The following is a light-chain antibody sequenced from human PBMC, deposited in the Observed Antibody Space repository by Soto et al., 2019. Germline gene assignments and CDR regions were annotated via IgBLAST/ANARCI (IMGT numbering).Light chain of an antibody. Sequence: EIVLTQSPGTLSLSPGERATLSCRASQSVRSSYLSWYQQKPGQAPRLLIYGTSSRATGIPDRFVGSGSGTDFTLTISRLEPEDFAVYYCQQYGSSPTFGQGTKVEIK. J-gene: IGKJ1*01. V-gene: IGKV3-20*01. CDR3: QQYGSSPT. CDR1: QSVRSSY. CDR2: GTS.